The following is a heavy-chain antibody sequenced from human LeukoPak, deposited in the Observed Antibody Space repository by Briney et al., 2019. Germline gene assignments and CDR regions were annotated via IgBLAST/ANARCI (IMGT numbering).Heavy chain of an antibody. V-gene: IGHV3-21*01. CDR1: GFSFSSYS. J-gene: IGHJ4*02. D-gene: IGHD6-13*01. CDR2: ISTTSYYI. Sequence: KTRGSLRLSCAASGFSFSSYSFNWVRQAPGKGLEWVSSISTTSYYIYYADSVKGRFTISRDNAKNSLYLQINSLRAEDTAVYYCARDLEAAGGGSSWGGYYFDYWGQGTLVTVSS. CDR3: ARDLEAAGGGSSWGGYYFDY.